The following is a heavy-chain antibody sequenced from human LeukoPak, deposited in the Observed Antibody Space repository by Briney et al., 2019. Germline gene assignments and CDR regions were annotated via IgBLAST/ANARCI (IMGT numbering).Heavy chain of an antibody. J-gene: IGHJ6*03. Sequence: SETLSLTCAVYGGSFSGYYWSWIRQPPGKGLEWIGEINHSGSTNYNPSLKSRVTISVDTSKNQFSLKLSSVTAADTAVYYCARKKENWNYVGSYYYYYMDVWGKGTTVTVSS. CDR2: INHSGST. CDR1: GGSFSGYY. CDR3: ARKKENWNYVGSYYYYYMDV. D-gene: IGHD1-7*01. V-gene: IGHV4-34*01.